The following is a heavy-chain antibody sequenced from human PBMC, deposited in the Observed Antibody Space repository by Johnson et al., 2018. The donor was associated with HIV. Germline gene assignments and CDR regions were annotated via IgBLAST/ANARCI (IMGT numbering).Heavy chain of an antibody. CDR1: GFTFSYYA. V-gene: IGHV3-30-3*01. D-gene: IGHD3-10*01. CDR3: ARGHMVRGVTHAFDI. Sequence: QVQLVESGGGVVQPGRSLRLSCAASGFTFSYYAMHWVRQAPGKGLEWVAVISYDGSNKYYADSVKGRFTISRDNSKNTLYLQMNSLRAEETAVYYCARGHMVRGVTHAFDIWCQGTMVTVSS. CDR2: ISYDGSNK. J-gene: IGHJ3*02.